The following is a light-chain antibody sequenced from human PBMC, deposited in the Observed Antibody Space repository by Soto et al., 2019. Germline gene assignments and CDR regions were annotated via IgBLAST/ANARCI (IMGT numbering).Light chain of an antibody. V-gene: IGLV1-40*01. J-gene: IGLJ3*02. CDR1: SSNIRAGYD. CDR3: QSYDRSLSGWV. Sequence: QSVLTQPPSVSGAPGQRVTISCTGSSSNIRAGYDVQWYQQVPGTAPKLLISNSINRPSGVPDRFSGSRSDTSASLAITGIQADDEADYYCQSYDRSLSGWVFGGGTKLTVL. CDR2: NSI.